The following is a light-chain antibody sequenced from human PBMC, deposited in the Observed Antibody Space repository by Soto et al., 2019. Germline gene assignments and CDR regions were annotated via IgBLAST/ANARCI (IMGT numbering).Light chain of an antibody. CDR3: QQYNSYSLS. CDR1: QSISSW. CDR2: DAS. Sequence: DIQMTQSPSTLSASVGDRVTITCRASQSISSWLAGYQQKPGKAPKLLIYDASSLESGVPSRFSGSGSGTEFTLILSSLQPYGFSTYYCQQYNSYSLSFGGGTKVEIK. V-gene: IGKV1-5*01. J-gene: IGKJ4*01.